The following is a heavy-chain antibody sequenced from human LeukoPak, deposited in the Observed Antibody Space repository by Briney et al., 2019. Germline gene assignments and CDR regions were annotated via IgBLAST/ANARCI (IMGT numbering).Heavy chain of an antibody. Sequence: PGGSLRLSCVASGFTFSSNGMHWVRQAPGKGLEWVAFIRNDGSNKYYVDSVKGRFTIYRDNSKNTLYLQMNSLRAEDTAVYYCARRAGAYSHPYDYWGQGTLVTVSS. J-gene: IGHJ4*02. D-gene: IGHD4/OR15-4a*01. CDR1: GFTFSSNG. CDR2: IRNDGSNK. CDR3: ARRAGAYSHPYDY. V-gene: IGHV3-30*02.